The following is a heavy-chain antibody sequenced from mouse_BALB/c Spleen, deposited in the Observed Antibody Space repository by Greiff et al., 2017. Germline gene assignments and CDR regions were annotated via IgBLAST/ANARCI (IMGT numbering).Heavy chain of an antibody. D-gene: IGHD2-14*01. J-gene: IGHJ3*01. V-gene: IGHV3-6*02. CDR2: ISYDGSN. CDR3: ANRYEGAWLAY. Sequence: ESGPGLVKPSQSLSLTCSVTGYSITSGYYWNWIRQFPGNKLEWMGYISYDGSNYYNPSLKNRISITRDTSKNQFFLKLNSVTTEDTATYYCANRYEGAWLAYWGQGTLVTVSA. CDR1: GYSITSGYY.